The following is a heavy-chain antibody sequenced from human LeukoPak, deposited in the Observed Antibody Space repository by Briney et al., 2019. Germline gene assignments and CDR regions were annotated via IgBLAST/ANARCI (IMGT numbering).Heavy chain of an antibody. CDR3: ARDRGVVNNWSDP. J-gene: IGHJ5*02. CDR1: GYTFTGYY. Sequence: RASVKVSCKASGYTFTGYYMHWVRQAPGQGLEWMGWINPNSGGTNYAQKFQGRVTMTRDTSISTAYMELSRLRSDDTAVYYCARDRGVVNNWSDPWGQGTLVTVSS. CDR2: INPNSGGT. V-gene: IGHV1-2*02. D-gene: IGHD3-3*01.